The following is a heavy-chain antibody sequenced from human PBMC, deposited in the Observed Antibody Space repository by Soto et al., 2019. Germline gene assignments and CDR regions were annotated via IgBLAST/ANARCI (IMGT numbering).Heavy chain of an antibody. CDR3: ARDRGSGIAVASYYVDY. CDR2: ISSSSSYI. J-gene: IGHJ4*02. D-gene: IGHD6-19*01. V-gene: IGHV3-21*01. CDR1: GFTFSSYS. Sequence: EVQLVESGGGLVKPGGSLRLSCAASGFTFSSYSMNWVRQAPGKGLEWVSSISSSSSYIYYADGVKGRFTISRHNAKNSVYLQMNSRRSEDTAVYYCARDRGSGIAVASYYVDYWGQGTLVTVAS.